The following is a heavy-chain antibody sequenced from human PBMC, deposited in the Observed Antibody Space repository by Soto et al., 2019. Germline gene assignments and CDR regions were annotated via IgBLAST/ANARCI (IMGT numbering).Heavy chain of an antibody. Sequence: QVQLVQSGAEVKKPGSSVKVSCEASGRTFSSYSIIWVRQAPGQGLEWMGRITPVLGIANYAQKFQGRVTITADKTTSTAYMDLISLTFEDTAVYYCARGGAVAGDPNLQRYYYGMDVGGEWTTVTVSS. CDR1: GRTFSSYS. J-gene: IGHJ6*04. CDR2: ITPVLGIA. V-gene: IGHV1-69*02. D-gene: IGHD6-19*01. CDR3: ARGGAVAGDPNLQRYYYGMDV.